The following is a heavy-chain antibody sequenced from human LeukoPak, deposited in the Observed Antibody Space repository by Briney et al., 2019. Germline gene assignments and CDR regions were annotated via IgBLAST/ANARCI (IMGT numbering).Heavy chain of an antibody. Sequence: SETLSLTCAVYGGSFSGYYWSWIRQPPGKGLEWIGEINHSGSTNYNPSLKSRVTISVDTSKNQFSLKVGSMTAADTAVYYCARAGGYGLFDYWGQGTMVTVSS. J-gene: IGHJ4*02. CDR2: INHSGST. CDR1: GGSFSGYY. V-gene: IGHV4-34*01. D-gene: IGHD5-18*01. CDR3: ARAGGYGLFDY.